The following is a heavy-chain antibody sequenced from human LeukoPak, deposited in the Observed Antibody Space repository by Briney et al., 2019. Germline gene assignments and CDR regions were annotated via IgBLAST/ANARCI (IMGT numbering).Heavy chain of an antibody. D-gene: IGHD2-15*01. Sequence: VASVTVSCTASGGTFSSYAISWVRQAPGQGLEWMGGIIPIFGTANYAQKFQGRVTLTTDTSTSTAYMELRSLRSDDTAVYYCARDPGYCSGGSCYGNWFDPWGQGTLVTVSS. J-gene: IGHJ5*02. CDR3: ARDPGYCSGGSCYGNWFDP. CDR2: IIPIFGTA. CDR1: GGTFSSYA. V-gene: IGHV1-69*05.